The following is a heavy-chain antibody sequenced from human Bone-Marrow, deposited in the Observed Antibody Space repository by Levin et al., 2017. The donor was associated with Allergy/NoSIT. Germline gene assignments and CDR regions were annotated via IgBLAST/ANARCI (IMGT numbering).Heavy chain of an antibody. CDR3: ARGGLCGGGTCYSDYFDF. CDR1: GFTFSDHY. D-gene: IGHD2-15*01. CDR2: SRNMANGYTT. Sequence: GESLKISCAASGFTFSDHYMDWVRQVPGKGLEWLCRSRNMANGYTTQYAASVQDRFTISRDVSQSSLFLEMSSLKAEDTAVYYCARGGLCGGGTCYSDYFDFWGQGALVTVSS. V-gene: IGHV3-72*01. J-gene: IGHJ4*02.